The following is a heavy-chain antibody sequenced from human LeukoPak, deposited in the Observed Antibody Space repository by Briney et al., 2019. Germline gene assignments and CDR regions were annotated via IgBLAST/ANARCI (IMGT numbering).Heavy chain of an antibody. CDR3: ARGAGRGYFDY. CDR1: GGSISSGGYS. CDR2: IYHSGST. J-gene: IGHJ4*02. Sequence: KPSETLSLTCAVSGGSISSGGYSWSWIRQPPGKGLEWIGYIYHSGSTYYNPSLKSRVTISVDRSKNQFSLKLSSVTAADTAVYYCARGAGRGYFDYWGQGTLVTVPS. D-gene: IGHD3-10*01. V-gene: IGHV4-30-2*01.